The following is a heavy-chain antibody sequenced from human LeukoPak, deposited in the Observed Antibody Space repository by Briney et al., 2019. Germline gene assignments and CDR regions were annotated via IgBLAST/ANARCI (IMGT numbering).Heavy chain of an antibody. CDR1: GFTFSDYY. D-gene: IGHD3-10*01. J-gene: IGHJ5*02. Sequence: PGGSLRLSCSASGFTFSDYYMSWIRQAPGKGLEWVSYISTTGSDTNYVDSVKGRFTISRDNAKNSLYLQMNSLRAEDTAVYYCAKDLSPMVRGVISPWFDPWGQGTLVTVSS. CDR2: ISTTGSDT. CDR3: AKDLSPMVRGVISPWFDP. V-gene: IGHV3-11*06.